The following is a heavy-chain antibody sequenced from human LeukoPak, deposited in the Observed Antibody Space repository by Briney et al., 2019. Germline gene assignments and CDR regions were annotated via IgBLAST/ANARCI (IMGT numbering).Heavy chain of an antibody. J-gene: IGHJ4*02. D-gene: IGHD4-17*01. V-gene: IGHV3-21*01. CDR1: GFTFSSYS. CDR2: ISSSSSYI. CDR3: ARDNDDYGDHDEIS. Sequence: GGSLRLSCAASGFTFSSYSMNWVRQAPGKGLEWVSSISSSSSYIYYADSVKGRFTISRDNAKNSLYLQMNSLRAEDTAVYYCARDNDDYGDHDEISWGQGTLVTVSS.